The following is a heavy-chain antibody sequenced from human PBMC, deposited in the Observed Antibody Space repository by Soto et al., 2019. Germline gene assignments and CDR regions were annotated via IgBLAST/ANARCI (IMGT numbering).Heavy chain of an antibody. CDR1: GDSISRGYY. V-gene: IGHV4-38-2*01. CDR2: IYHSGTT. Sequence: SETLSLTCAVSGDSISRGYYWAWIRQPPGKGLEYIGSIYHSGTTYYNPSLMSRVTISVATSKNQFSLQLSSVIPEDTAVYYCARAHLGSDRYTLEPFDPWAQGTLVTVS. CDR3: ARAHLGSDRYTLEPFDP. J-gene: IGHJ5*02. D-gene: IGHD1-1*01.